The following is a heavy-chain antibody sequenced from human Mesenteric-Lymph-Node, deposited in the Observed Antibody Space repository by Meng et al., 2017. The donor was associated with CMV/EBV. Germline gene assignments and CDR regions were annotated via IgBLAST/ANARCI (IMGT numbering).Heavy chain of an antibody. V-gene: IGHV1-8*01. D-gene: IGHD2-15*01. CDR2: MDPHSGNT. CDR1: GYTFTSYD. Sequence: ASVKVSCKASGYTFTSYDINWVRQATGQGLEWMGWMDPHSGNTGYAQKFQGRVTMTRNTSIITAYMELSSLKSEDTAVYYCAAQWVVAAKGGLHYWGQGTLVTVSS. CDR3: AAQWVVAAKGGLHY. J-gene: IGHJ4*02.